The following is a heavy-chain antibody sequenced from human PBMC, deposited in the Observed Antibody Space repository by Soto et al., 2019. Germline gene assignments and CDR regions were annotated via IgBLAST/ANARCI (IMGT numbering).Heavy chain of an antibody. J-gene: IGHJ5*02. CDR1: GGSISSGDYY. D-gene: IGHD3-16*01. Sequence: QVQLQESGPGLVKPSQTLSLTCTVSGGSISSGDYYWSWIRQPPGKGLEWIGFIYYSGGTYYKPSLKSRVTISVDTSKNKFSLNPSSVTAADTAVYYCARASTGELWVYANWFDPWGPGTLVTVSS. V-gene: IGHV4-30-4*01. CDR3: ARASTGELWVYANWFDP. CDR2: IYYSGGT.